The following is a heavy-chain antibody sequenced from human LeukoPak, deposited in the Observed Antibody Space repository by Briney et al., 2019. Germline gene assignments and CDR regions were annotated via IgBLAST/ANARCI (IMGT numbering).Heavy chain of an antibody. D-gene: IGHD3-10*01. J-gene: IGHJ6*04. V-gene: IGHV4-59*01. CDR3: ARVATMVRGSNGMDV. CDR1: GGSISNYY. Sequence: SETLSLTCTVSGGSISNYYWTWIRQPPGKGLEWIGYIYYSGSTDYNPSLRSRATISVDTSKKQLSLNLSSVTAADTALYYCARVATMVRGSNGMDVWGKGTTVTVSS. CDR2: IYYSGST.